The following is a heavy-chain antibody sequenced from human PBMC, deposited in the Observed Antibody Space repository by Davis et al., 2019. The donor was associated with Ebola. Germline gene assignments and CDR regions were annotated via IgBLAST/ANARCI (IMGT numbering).Heavy chain of an antibody. J-gene: IGHJ4*02. CDR1: GDSMSSDSMSSSTYY. D-gene: IGHD4-17*01. CDR3: ARRRRTVTTFVDY. CDR2: INHSGST. Sequence: MPSETLSLTCTVSGDSMSSDSMSSSTYYWGWIRQPPGKGLEWIGEINHSGSTNYNPSLKSRVTISVDTSKNQFSLKLSSVTAADTAVYYCARRRRTVTTFVDYWDQGTLVTVSS. V-gene: IGHV4-39*07.